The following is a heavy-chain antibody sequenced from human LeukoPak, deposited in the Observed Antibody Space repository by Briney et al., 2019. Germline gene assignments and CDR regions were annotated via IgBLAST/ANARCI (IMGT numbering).Heavy chain of an antibody. CDR3: ARGYLVGATQGHFDY. CDR2: INPNSGGT. J-gene: IGHJ4*02. D-gene: IGHD1-26*01. V-gene: IGHV1-2*02. Sequence: GSVKVSCKASGYTFTGYYMHWVRQAPGQGLEWMGWINPNSGGTNYAQKFQGRVTMTRDTSISTAYMELSRLRSDDTAVYYCARGYLVGATQGHFDYWGQGTLVTVSS. CDR1: GYTFTGYY.